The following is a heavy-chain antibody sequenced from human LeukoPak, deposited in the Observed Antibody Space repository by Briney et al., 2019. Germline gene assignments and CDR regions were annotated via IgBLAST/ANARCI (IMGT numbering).Heavy chain of an antibody. D-gene: IGHD3-22*01. V-gene: IGHV1-18*01. J-gene: IGHJ4*02. CDR3: ARVARDYDSSGYYYNY. Sequence: EASVKVSCKASGYTFTSYGISWVRQAPGQGLEWMGWISAYNGNTNYTQKLQGRVTMTTDTSTSTAYMELRSLRSDDTAVYYCARVARDYDSSGYYYNYWGQGTLVTVSS. CDR1: GYTFTSYG. CDR2: ISAYNGNT.